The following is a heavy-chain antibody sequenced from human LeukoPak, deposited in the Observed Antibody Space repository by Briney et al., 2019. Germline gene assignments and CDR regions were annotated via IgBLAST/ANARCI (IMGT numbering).Heavy chain of an antibody. CDR3: AKGSNWGSWFFDY. J-gene: IGHJ4*02. CDR1: GFTFSSYG. Sequence: PGRSLRLSCAASGFTFSSYGMHWVRQAPGKGLEWVAVIWYDGSNKYYADSVKGRFTISRDNSKNTLYLQMNSLRAEDTAVYYCAKGSNWGSWFFDYWGPGTLVTVSS. CDR2: IWYDGSNK. D-gene: IGHD7-27*01. V-gene: IGHV3-33*06.